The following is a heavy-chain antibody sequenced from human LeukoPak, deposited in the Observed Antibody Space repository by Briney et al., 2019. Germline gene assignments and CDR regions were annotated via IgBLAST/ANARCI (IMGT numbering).Heavy chain of an antibody. J-gene: IGHJ4*02. CDR2: ISSSSYI. V-gene: IGHV3-21*01. CDR3: ARDRGTVTTKFDY. CDR1: GFTFSSYS. D-gene: IGHD4-17*01. Sequence: PGGSLRLSCAASGFTFSSYSMNWVRQAPGKGLEWVSSISSSSYIYYADSVKGRFTISRDNAKNSLYLQMNSLRGEDTAVYYCARDRGTVTTKFDYWGQGTLVTVSS.